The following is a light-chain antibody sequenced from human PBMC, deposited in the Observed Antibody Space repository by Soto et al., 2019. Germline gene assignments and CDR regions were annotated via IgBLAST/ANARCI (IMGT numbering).Light chain of an antibody. CDR2: GAS. CDR1: QSVSSN. Sequence: EIVMTQSPATLSVSPGERATLSCRASQSVSSNLAWYQQKPGQAPRLLIYGASTRATGIPARFSGSGSGTEFTLTISSLRSEDFAVYYCQQYNNWPLGTFGQGTKVEIK. CDR3: QQYNNWPLGT. V-gene: IGKV3-15*01. J-gene: IGKJ1*01.